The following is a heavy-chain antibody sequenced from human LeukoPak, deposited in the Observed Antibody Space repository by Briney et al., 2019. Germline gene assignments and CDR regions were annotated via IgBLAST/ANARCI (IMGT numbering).Heavy chain of an antibody. V-gene: IGHV4-59*04. CDR1: SGIATSYH. CDR3: ARQIGHWLCSFDI. D-gene: IGHD1-1*01. CDR2: IYYSGTT. Sequence: SETLSLTCTVSSGIATSYHWAWIRQSPGKGVEWIGTIYYSGTTHYNPSLQSRLTMFVDISKKQFSLKLTSVTAADTSTYYCARQIGHWLCSFDIWGLGTVVSVSS. J-gene: IGHJ3*02.